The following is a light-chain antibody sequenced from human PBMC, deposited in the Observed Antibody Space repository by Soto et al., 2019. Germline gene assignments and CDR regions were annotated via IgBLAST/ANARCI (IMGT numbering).Light chain of an antibody. V-gene: IGLV2-8*01. CDR1: SSDVGGYKY. Sequence: QSVLTQPPSASGSPGQSVTISCTGTSSDVGGYKYVSWYQQHPGKAPKLMIFEVSKRPSGVPDRFSGSKSGNTASLTISGLQAEDEADYYCSSYAGSSTLVFGGGTKLTVL. CDR3: SSYAGSSTLV. J-gene: IGLJ2*01. CDR2: EVS.